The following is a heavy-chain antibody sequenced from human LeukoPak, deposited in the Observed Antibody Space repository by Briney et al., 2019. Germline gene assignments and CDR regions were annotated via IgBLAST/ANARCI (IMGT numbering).Heavy chain of an antibody. CDR3: AKGRYYDSSGYAFFDY. CDR1: GFTFSSYG. V-gene: IGHV3-30*02. Sequence: PGGSLRLSCAASGFTFSSYGMHWVRQAPGKGLEWVAFIRYDGSNKYYADSVKGRFTISRDTSRNTLDLQMNSLRAEDTAVYYCAKGRYYDSSGYAFFDYWGQGTLVTVSS. J-gene: IGHJ4*02. CDR2: IRYDGSNK. D-gene: IGHD3-22*01.